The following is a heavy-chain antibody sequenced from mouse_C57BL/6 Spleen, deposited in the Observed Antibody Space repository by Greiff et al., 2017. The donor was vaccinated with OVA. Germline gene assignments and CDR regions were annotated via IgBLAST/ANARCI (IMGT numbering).Heavy chain of an antibody. CDR2: FHPYNDDT. J-gene: IGHJ2*01. CDR1: GYTFTTYP. CDR3: ARRGQLGRYFDY. D-gene: IGHD4-1*02. Sequence: QVQLQQSGAELVKPGASVKMSCKASGYTFTTYPIEWMKQNHGKSLEWIGNFHPYNDDTKYNEKFKGKATLTVDKSSSTVYLELSRLTSDDSAVYYCARRGQLGRYFDYWGQGTTLTVSS. V-gene: IGHV1-47*01.